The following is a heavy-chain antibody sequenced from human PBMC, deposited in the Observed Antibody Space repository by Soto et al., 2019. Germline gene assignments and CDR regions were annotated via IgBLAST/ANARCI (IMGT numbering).Heavy chain of an antibody. Sequence: EVQLLESGGGVVQPGGSLRLSCVASGFNFKKFAMAWVRQAAGEGLEWVSGISCCGGSAYYADSVKGRFSIARDDSKNTVSLQLNRLRVEDTAQYYCAKADGQQWLIPHLDNWGQGTLVTVS. CDR3: AKADGQQWLIPHLDN. D-gene: IGHD6-19*01. CDR1: GFNFKKFA. J-gene: IGHJ4*02. V-gene: IGHV3-23*01. CDR2: ISCCGGSA.